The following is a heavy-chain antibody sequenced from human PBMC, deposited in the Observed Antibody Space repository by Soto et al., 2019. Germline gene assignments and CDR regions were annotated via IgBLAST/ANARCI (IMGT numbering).Heavy chain of an antibody. J-gene: IGHJ4*02. V-gene: IGHV4-59*01. CDR3: ARGYLGDLLYYDFWSGYDY. CDR1: GGSISSYY. CDR2: IYYSGST. D-gene: IGHD3-3*01. Sequence: LSLTCTVSGGSISSYYWSWIRQPPGKGLEWIGYIYYSGSTNYNPSLKSRVTISVDTSKNQFSLKLSSVTAADTAVYYCARGYLGDLLYYDFWSGYDYWGQGTLVTVSS.